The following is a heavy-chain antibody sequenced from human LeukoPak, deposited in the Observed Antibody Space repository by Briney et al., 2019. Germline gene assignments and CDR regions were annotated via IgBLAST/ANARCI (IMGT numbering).Heavy chain of an antibody. J-gene: IGHJ4*02. CDR3: ARDVTPYYDFWSGLGYFDY. V-gene: IGHV4-61*02. D-gene: IGHD3-3*01. CDR2: IYTSGST. Sequence: PSQTLSLTCTVSGGSISSGSYYWSWIRQPAGKGLEWIGRIYTSGSTNYNPSLKSRVTISVDTSKNQFSLKLSSVTAADTAVYYCARDVTPYYDFWSGLGYFDYWGQGTLVTVSS. CDR1: GGSISSGSYY.